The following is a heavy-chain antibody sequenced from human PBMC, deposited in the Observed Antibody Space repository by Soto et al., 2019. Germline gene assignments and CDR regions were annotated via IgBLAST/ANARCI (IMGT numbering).Heavy chain of an antibody. CDR2: ISTYSGNT. CDR1: GYTFSSYS. V-gene: IGHV1-18*04. Sequence: ASVKVSCKTSGYTFSSYSISWVRQAPGQGLEWMAWISTYSGNTHYAERVQGRVTVTLDKSARTAFMEMRGLTPDDTAVYFCARDNGYFDLWGQGTLVTVSS. CDR3: ARDNGYFDL. J-gene: IGHJ4*02.